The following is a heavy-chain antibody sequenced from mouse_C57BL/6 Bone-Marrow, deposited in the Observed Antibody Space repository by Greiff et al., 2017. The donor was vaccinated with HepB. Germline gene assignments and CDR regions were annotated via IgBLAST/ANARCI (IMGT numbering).Heavy chain of an antibody. Sequence: QVHVKQPGAELVKPGASVKLSCKASGYTFTSYWMQWVKQRPGQGLEWIGEIDPSDSYTNYNQKFKGKAKLTAVTSASTAYMELSSLTNEDSAVYYCTPIYYGIPFAYWGQGTLVTVSA. CDR2: IDPSDSYT. J-gene: IGHJ3*01. CDR1: GYTFTSYW. D-gene: IGHD2-1*01. CDR3: TPIYYGIPFAY. V-gene: IGHV1-50*01.